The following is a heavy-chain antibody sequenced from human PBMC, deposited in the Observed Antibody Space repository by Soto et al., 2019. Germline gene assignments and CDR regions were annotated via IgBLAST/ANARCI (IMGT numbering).Heavy chain of an antibody. J-gene: IGHJ4*02. CDR2: IFYDGSNI. Sequence: QMYLVESGGGVVQPGRSLTLSCVASGFTFSSYGMHWVRQAPGKGLECVAVIFYDGSNIYYADSVKGRFTISRDNSKNTRYLQMNSLRAEDTAVYYCAKDRGGLRWSEEHYYFDYWGRGTLVTVSA. V-gene: IGHV3-30*18. D-gene: IGHD4-17*01. CDR3: AKDRGGLRWSEEHYYFDY. CDR1: GFTFSSYG.